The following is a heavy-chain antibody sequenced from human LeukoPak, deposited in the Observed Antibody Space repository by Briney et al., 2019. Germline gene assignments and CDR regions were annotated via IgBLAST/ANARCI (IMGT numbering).Heavy chain of an antibody. CDR3: ARDMMTPSHYYCMDV. CDR1: GYTFTDYY. CDR2: FNPNSGGT. J-gene: IGHJ6*03. D-gene: IGHD3-16*01. Sequence: GASVKVSCKASGYTFTDYYLHWVRQAPGQGLEWMGWFNPNSGGTYYAQKFQGRVTMTRDTSISTAYMELSRLRSDDTAVYYWARDMMTPSHYYCMDVWGKGTTVAVSS. V-gene: IGHV1-2*02.